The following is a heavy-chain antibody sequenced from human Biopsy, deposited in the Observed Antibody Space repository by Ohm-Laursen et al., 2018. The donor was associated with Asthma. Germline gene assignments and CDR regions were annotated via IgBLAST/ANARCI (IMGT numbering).Heavy chain of an antibody. CDR1: GFTFDNYT. CDR2: ISYDGRNT. CDR3: ARGGLHYYEYYGMDV. D-gene: IGHD2-21*02. J-gene: IGHJ6*02. V-gene: IGHV3-30*04. Sequence: LSLTCAASGFTFDNYTMHWVRQAPGKGLEWVTIISYDGRNTYYADSVEGRFTISRDNSKNTLFLQMSSLRPEDTAVYYCARGGLHYYEYYGMDVWGQGTTVIVS.